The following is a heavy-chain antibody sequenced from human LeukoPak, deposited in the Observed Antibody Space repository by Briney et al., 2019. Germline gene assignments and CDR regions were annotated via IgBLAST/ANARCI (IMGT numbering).Heavy chain of an antibody. CDR1: GFTFSSYW. J-gene: IGHJ6*02. Sequence: QPGGSLRLSCAASGFTFSSYWMSWVRQAPGKGLEWVANIKQDGSEKYYVDSVKGRFTISRDNAKNSLYLQMNSLRAEDTAVYYCAREIRFLEWSNYYYGMDVWGQGTTVTVSS. D-gene: IGHD3-3*01. CDR3: AREIRFLEWSNYYYGMDV. V-gene: IGHV3-7*03. CDR2: IKQDGSEK.